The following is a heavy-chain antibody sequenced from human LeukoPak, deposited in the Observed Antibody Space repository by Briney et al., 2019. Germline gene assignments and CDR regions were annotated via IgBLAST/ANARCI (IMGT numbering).Heavy chain of an antibody. Sequence: GGSLRLSCAASGFTFNTHSMNWVRQDPGKGLEWVANINQDGSVKNYVDSVKGRFTISRDNAKNSLYLQMNSLRAEDTAVYYCVVTTRSYPFDYWGQGTLVTVSS. CDR1: GFTFNTHS. CDR3: VVTTRSYPFDY. J-gene: IGHJ4*02. D-gene: IGHD4-23*01. CDR2: INQDGSVK. V-gene: IGHV3-7*01.